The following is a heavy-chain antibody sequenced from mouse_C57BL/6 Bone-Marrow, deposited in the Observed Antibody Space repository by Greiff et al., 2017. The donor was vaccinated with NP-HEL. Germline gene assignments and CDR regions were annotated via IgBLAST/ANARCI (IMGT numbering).Heavy chain of an antibody. CDR3: ARETTVVATSYFDY. D-gene: IGHD1-1*01. CDR1: GFTFSDYG. V-gene: IGHV5-17*01. J-gene: IGHJ2*01. Sequence: EVNVVESGGGLVKPGGSLKLSCAASGFTFSDYGMHWVRQAPEKGLEWVAYISSGSSTIYYADPVKGRFTISRDNAKNTLFLQMTSLRSEDTAMEYCARETTVVATSYFDYWGQGTTLTVSS. CDR2: ISSGSSTI.